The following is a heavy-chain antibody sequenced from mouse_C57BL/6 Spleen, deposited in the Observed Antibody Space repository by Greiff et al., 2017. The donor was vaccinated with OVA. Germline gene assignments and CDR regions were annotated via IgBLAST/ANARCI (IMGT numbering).Heavy chain of an antibody. CDR1: GYTFTDYN. Sequence: EVQLQQSGPELVKPGASVKIPCKASGYTFTDYNMDWVKQSHGKSLEWIGDINPNNGGTIYNQKFKGKATLTVDKSSSTAYMEHRSLTSEDTAVYYCASNTAYDYDVPVAYWGQGTLVTVSA. V-gene: IGHV1-18*01. J-gene: IGHJ3*01. CDR3: ASNTAYDYDVPVAY. D-gene: IGHD2-4*01. CDR2: INPNNGGT.